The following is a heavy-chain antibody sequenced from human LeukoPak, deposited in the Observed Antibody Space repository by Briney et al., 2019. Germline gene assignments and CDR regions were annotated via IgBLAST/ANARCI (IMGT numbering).Heavy chain of an antibody. CDR1: GGSISSSSYY. V-gene: IGHV4-39*01. CDR2: IYYSGST. D-gene: IGHD4-17*01. Sequence: SETLSLTCTVSGGSISSSSYYWGWVRQPPGKGLEWNVCIYYSGSTYYNPSLKSRVTISVDQSKNQFSLKLSSVTAADTAVYYCARHKQDYGDYGEVDYWGQGTLVTVSS. J-gene: IGHJ4*02. CDR3: ARHKQDYGDYGEVDY.